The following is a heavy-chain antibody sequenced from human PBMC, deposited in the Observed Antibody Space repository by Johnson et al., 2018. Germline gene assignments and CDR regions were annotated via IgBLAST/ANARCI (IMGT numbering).Heavy chain of an antibody. V-gene: IGHV3-30*18. CDR1: GFTLSTYG. J-gene: IGHJ4*02. Sequence: QVQLVESGGGVVQPGRSLRLSYAASGFTLSTYGMHWVRQAPGKGLEWVTFISYDGTRTSYADSAKGRFTISRDNAKKSLYLQMNSLRPDDSALYYCAKEKNGDAYFDYWGQGTLVTVSS. CDR3: AKEKNGDAYFDY. CDR2: ISYDGTRT. D-gene: IGHD4-17*01.